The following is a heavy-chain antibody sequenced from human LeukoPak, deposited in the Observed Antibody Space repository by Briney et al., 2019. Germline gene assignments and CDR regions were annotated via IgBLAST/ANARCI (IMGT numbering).Heavy chain of an antibody. CDR2: INPNSGGT. Sequence: GASVKVSCKASGYTFTGYYMHWVRQAPGQGLEWMGRINPNSGGTNYAQKFQGRVTMTRDTSISTAYMELSRLRSDDTAVYYCARDLTHDSSGDLDYWGQGTPVTVSS. J-gene: IGHJ4*02. CDR1: GYTFTGYY. D-gene: IGHD3-22*01. V-gene: IGHV1-2*06. CDR3: ARDLTHDSSGDLDY.